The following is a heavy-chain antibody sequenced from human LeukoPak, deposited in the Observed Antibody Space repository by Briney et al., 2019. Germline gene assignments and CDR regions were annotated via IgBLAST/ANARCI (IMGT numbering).Heavy chain of an antibody. V-gene: IGHV1-69*05. J-gene: IGHJ4*02. CDR3: ARGGGPTVTPS. CDR2: IIPIFGTA. CDR1: GGTFSSYA. D-gene: IGHD4-17*01. Sequence: GASVKVSCKASGGTFSSYAISWVRQAPGQGLEWMGGIIPIFGTANYAQKFQGRVTITTDESTSTAYMELSSLRSEDTAVYHCARGGGPTVTPSWGQGTLVTVSS.